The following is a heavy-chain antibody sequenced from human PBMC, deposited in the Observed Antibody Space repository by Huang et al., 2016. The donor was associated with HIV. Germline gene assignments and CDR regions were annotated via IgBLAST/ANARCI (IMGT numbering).Heavy chain of an antibody. CDR3: ARLPGSITMIRGVITDPY. CDR1: GGSIRSDNYY. Sequence: QLQLQESGPGLVKPSETLSLTCTVSGGSIRSDNYYWGWIRQPPGKGLEWIGRNYYSGSTYYNPSLKSRVTITVDTSKNQFALKMRSVTAADTAVYYCARLPGSITMIRGVITDPYWGQGTLVTVSS. D-gene: IGHD3-10*01. J-gene: IGHJ4*02. V-gene: IGHV4-39*01. CDR2: NYYSGST.